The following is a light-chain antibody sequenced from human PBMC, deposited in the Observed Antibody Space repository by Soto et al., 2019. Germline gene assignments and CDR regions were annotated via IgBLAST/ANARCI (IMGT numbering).Light chain of an antibody. CDR2: DAS. CDR1: QSVSNN. V-gene: IGKV3-15*01. CDR3: QQYNNWPIT. J-gene: IGKJ5*01. Sequence: EIVMKQSPATLSVYPGERATLSCRASQSVSNNLAWYQQKPGQAPRLLIYDASTRATGIPARFSGSGSGTEFTLTISSLQSEDFAIYYCQQYNNWPITFGQGTRLEIK.